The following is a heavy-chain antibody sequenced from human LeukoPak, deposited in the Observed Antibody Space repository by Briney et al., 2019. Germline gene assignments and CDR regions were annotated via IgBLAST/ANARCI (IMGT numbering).Heavy chain of an antibody. CDR3: ATYRQVLLPFES. CDR1: GFTFSHYG. J-gene: IGHJ4*02. CDR2: ISLSSSSI. Sequence: QTGGSLRLSCAASGFTFSHYGMHWVRQAPGKGLEWVSYISLSSSSIYYADSLKGRFTISRDNSKNTLYLQMNSLRAEDTAIYYCATYRQVLLPFESWGQGTLVTVSS. V-gene: IGHV3-48*01. D-gene: IGHD2-8*02.